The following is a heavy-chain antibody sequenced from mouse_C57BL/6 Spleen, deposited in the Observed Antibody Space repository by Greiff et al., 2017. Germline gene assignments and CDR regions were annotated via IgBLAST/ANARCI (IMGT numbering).Heavy chain of an antibody. CDR2: IRLKSDNYAT. V-gene: IGHV6-3*01. D-gene: IGHD2-5*01. Sequence: EVKLMESGGGLVQPGGSMKLSCVASGFTFSNYWMNWVRQSPEKGLEWVAQIRLKSDNYATHYAESVKGRFTISRDDSKSSVYLQMNNLRAEDTGIYYCTAYYSNSLYAMDYWGQGTSVTVSS. J-gene: IGHJ4*01. CDR1: GFTFSNYW. CDR3: TAYYSNSLYAMDY.